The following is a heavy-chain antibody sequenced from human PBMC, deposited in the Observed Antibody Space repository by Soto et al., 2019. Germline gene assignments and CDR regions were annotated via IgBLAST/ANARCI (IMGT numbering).Heavy chain of an antibody. Sequence: QIQLVQSGAEVKKPGASVKVSCKTSGYTFADYGVSWVRQAPGQGLEWMAWISGLNGNTYYAQRLQGRVTLTADSSTNTAYMELRSLRADDTAVYYCARVHLDLTPTGFTVTSASDMWGQGTKVTVS. CDR1: GYTFADYG. V-gene: IGHV1-18*01. CDR3: ARVHLDLTPTGFTVTSASDM. CDR2: ISGLNGNT. D-gene: IGHD4-17*01. J-gene: IGHJ3*02.